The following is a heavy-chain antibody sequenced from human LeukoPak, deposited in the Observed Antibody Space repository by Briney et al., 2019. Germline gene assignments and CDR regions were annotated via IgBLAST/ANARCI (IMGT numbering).Heavy chain of an antibody. CDR1: GGSISRSSYY. V-gene: IGHV3-23*01. CDR3: AKITKATTPNY. Sequence: ETLSLTCTVSGGSISRSSYYWGWVRQASGKGLEWVSGITDSGRKTYYADSVKGRFSISRDNSRNTVYLQMSDLRAEDTAVYYCAKITKATTPNYWGQGTLVTVSS. J-gene: IGHJ4*02. D-gene: IGHD4-17*01. CDR2: ITDSGRKT.